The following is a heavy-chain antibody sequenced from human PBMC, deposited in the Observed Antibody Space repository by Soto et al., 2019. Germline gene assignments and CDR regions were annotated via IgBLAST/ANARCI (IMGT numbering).Heavy chain of an antibody. CDR2: IYWDDDK. J-gene: IGHJ5*02. CDR3: AHKRREGYCISTSCYRYWFDP. D-gene: IGHD2-2*01. CDR1: GFSLSTSGVG. V-gene: IGHV2-5*02. Sequence: SGPTLVNPTQTLTLTCTFSGFSLSTSGVGVGWIRQPPGKALEWLALIYWDDDKRYSPSLKSRLTITKDTSKNQVVLTMTNMDPVDTATYYCAHKRREGYCISTSCYRYWFDPWGQGTLVTVSS.